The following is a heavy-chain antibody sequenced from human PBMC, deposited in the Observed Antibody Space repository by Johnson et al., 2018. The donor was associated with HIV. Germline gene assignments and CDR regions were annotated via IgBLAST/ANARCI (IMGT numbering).Heavy chain of an antibody. Sequence: MQLVESGGGVVQPGGSLRLSCAASGFTFSSYWMSWVRQAPGKGLVWVSRIHNDGSSTTYADSVKGRFTFSRDNAKNSLYLQMNSLRAEDTAVYYCARGDYYDSSGPWVDAFDVWGQGTMVTVSS. CDR3: ARGDYYDSSGPWVDAFDV. CDR2: IHNDGSST. CDR1: GFTFSSYW. D-gene: IGHD3-22*01. V-gene: IGHV3-74*02. J-gene: IGHJ3*01.